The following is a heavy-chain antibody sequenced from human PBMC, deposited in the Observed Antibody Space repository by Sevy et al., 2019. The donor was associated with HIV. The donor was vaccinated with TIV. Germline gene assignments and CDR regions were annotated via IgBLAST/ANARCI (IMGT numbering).Heavy chain of an antibody. Sequence: GGSLRLSCAASGFTFSTHGMNWVRQVPGKGLEWVSSISASGGTTSYAHSVKGQFTISRDNSKNTLYLQMNSLAVEATGIYYCAKDRRPGYNYGVFDQWGQGTLVTVSS. J-gene: IGHJ4*02. CDR1: GFTFSTHG. D-gene: IGHD5-18*01. CDR2: ISASGGTT. CDR3: AKDRRPGYNYGVFDQ. V-gene: IGHV3-23*01.